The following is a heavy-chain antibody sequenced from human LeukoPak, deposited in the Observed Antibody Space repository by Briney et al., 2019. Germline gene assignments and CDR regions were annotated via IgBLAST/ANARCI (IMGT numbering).Heavy chain of an antibody. J-gene: IGHJ6*02. CDR1: GFTFSSYW. V-gene: IGHV3-7*01. CDR2: IKQDGSEK. Sequence: PGGSLRLSCAASGFTFSSYWMSWVRQAPGKGLEWVANIKQDGSEKYYVDSVKGRFTISRDNAKDSLYLQMNSLRAEDTAVYYCARYGSGTYYYYYGMDVWGQGTTVTVSS. CDR3: ARYGSGTYYYYYGMDV. D-gene: IGHD3-10*01.